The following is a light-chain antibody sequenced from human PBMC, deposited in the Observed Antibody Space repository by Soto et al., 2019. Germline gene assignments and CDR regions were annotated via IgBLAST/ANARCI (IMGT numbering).Light chain of an antibody. CDR1: QSVSSTY. Sequence: EIVLTQSPGTLSLSPGERATLSCRASQSVSSTYLVWYQQKPGQAARLLIYGASSRAADIPDRFRRSGSRTDYNNTISRREPDDLAMNYCHQYKRLSWTFGQVTKMEIK. J-gene: IGKJ1*01. CDR3: HQYKRLSWT. CDR2: GAS. V-gene: IGKV3-20*01.